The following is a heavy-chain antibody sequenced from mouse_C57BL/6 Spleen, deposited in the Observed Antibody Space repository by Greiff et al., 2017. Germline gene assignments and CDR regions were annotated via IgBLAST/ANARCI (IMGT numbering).Heavy chain of an antibody. CDR2: IHPNSGST. D-gene: IGHD2-3*01. CDR1: GYTFTSYW. J-gene: IGHJ3*01. CDR3: ARYGDGYSFAY. V-gene: IGHV1-64*01. Sequence: QVQLQQPGAELVKPGASVKLSCKASGYTFTSYWMHWVKQRPGQGLEWIGMIHPNSGSTNYNEKFKSKATLTVDKSSSTAYMQLSSLTSEDSAVYYCARYGDGYSFAYWGQGTLVTVSA.